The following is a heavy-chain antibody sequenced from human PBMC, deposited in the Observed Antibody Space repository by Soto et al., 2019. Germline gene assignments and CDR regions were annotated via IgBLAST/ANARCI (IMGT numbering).Heavy chain of an antibody. D-gene: IGHD1-7*01. Sequence: SETLSLTCTVSGGSISSGGYYWSWIRQHPGKGLEWIGYIYYSGSTYYNPSLKSRVTISVDTSKNQFSLKLSSVTAADTAVYYCARDIAGTSSSYFDYWGQGTLVTVSS. CDR3: ARDIAGTSSSYFDY. V-gene: IGHV4-31*03. CDR1: GGSISSGGYY. J-gene: IGHJ4*02. CDR2: IYYSGST.